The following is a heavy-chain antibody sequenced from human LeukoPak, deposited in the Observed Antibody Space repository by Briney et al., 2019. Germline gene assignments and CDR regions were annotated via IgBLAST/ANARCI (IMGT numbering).Heavy chain of an antibody. Sequence: GGSLRLSCAASGFTFSTYALSWVRQAPGKGLEWVSAISGSGGDTYYADSVKGRFTISRDNSKNTLYLQMNSLRAEDTAVYYCAKAELGVDTFFDYWGQGTLVTVSS. J-gene: IGHJ4*02. CDR3: AKAELGVDTFFDY. CDR1: GFTFSTYA. V-gene: IGHV3-23*01. D-gene: IGHD3-3*01. CDR2: ISGSGGDT.